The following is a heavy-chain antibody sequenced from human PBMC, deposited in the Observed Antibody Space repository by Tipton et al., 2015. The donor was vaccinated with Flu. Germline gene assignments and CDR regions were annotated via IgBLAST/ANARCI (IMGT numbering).Heavy chain of an antibody. CDR1: GDSISSDYH. Sequence: TLSLTCAVSGDSISSDYHWGWIRQFPGKGLEWIGTVPGSGSTVYNPSLTSRVTISIDRSKNQFSLNLRSVTAADMAVYSCARRDYSNYGSDPKSWLDPWGQGTLVAVSS. V-gene: IGHV4-38-2*01. D-gene: IGHD4-11*01. CDR2: VPGSGST. J-gene: IGHJ5*02. CDR3: ARRDYSNYGSDPKSWLDP.